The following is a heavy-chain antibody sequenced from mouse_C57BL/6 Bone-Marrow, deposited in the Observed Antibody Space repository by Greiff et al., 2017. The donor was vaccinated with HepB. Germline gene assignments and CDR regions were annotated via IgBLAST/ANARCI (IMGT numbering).Heavy chain of an antibody. Sequence: EVQLVESEGGLVQPGSSMKLSCTASGFTFSDYYMAWVRQVPEKGLEWVANINYDGSSTYYLDSLKSRFIISSDNAKTILYLQMSSLKSEDTATYYCARDRAGDFDYWGQGTTLTVSS. J-gene: IGHJ2*01. V-gene: IGHV5-16*01. CDR1: GFTFSDYY. CDR3: ARDRAGDFDY. CDR2: INYDGSST. D-gene: IGHD3-3*01.